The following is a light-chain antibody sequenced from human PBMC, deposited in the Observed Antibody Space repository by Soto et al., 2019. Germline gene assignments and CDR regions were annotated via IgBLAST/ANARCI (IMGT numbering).Light chain of an antibody. CDR2: AAS. CDR1: QSVSASY. CDR3: QQYGNSPAIT. V-gene: IGKV3-20*01. Sequence: EIVLTQSPGTLSLSPVERATLSCRASQSVSASYLAWYQQKPGQAPRLLIYAASSRATGIPDRFSGSGSGTDFTLTVSRLEPEDFAVYYCQQYGNSPAITFGQGTRLEIK. J-gene: IGKJ5*01.